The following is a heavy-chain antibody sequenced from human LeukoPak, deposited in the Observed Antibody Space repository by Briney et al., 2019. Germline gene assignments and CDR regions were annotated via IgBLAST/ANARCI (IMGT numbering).Heavy chain of an antibody. V-gene: IGHV4-59*12. CDR3: ARGPPYIVVVTAIGFFDY. CDR2: IYYSGST. CDR1: GGSISGYY. J-gene: IGHJ4*02. Sequence: SETLSLTCTVSGGSISGYYWSWIRRPPGKGLEWIGYIYYSGSTNYNPSLKSRVTISVDTSKNQFSLKLISVTAADTAVYYCARGPPYIVVVTAIGFFDYWGQGTLVTVSS. D-gene: IGHD2-21*02.